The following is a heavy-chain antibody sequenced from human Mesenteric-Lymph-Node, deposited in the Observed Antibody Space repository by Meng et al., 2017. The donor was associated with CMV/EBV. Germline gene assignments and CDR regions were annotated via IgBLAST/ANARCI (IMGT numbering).Heavy chain of an antibody. V-gene: IGHV3-73*01. Sequence: GGSLRPSCAASGFTFSASAVHWVRQASGKGLEWVGRIRSKANSYATVYAASLTGKFTISRDDSKNTAYLQMNSLKIEDTAVYYCKASLFGMDVWGQGTTVTVSS. J-gene: IGHJ6*02. CDR3: KASLFGMDV. CDR2: IRSKANSYAT. CDR1: GFTFSASA.